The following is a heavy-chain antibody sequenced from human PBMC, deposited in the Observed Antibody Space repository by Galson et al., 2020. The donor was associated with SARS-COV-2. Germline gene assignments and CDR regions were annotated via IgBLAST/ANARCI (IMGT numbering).Heavy chain of an antibody. V-gene: IGHV4-34*01. Sequence: SETLSLTCAVYGGSFSGYYWSWIRQPPGKGLEWIGEINHGGSANYNPTLKSRVTTSVDTSKNQFSLKLTSVTAADTAVYFCARGQALHTFWSGYNHKWFDPWGQGALVTVSS. CDR3: ARGQALHTFWSGYNHKWFDP. CDR2: INHGGSA. D-gene: IGHD3-3*01. CDR1: GGSFSGYY. J-gene: IGHJ5*02.